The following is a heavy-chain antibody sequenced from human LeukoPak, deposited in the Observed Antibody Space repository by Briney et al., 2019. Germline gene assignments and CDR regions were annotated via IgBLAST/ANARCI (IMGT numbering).Heavy chain of an antibody. D-gene: IGHD3-3*01. V-gene: IGHV1-24*01. CDR2: FDPEDGET. Sequence: ASVKVSCKVSGYTLTELSMHWVRQAPGKGLEWMGGFDPEDGETIYAQKFQGRVTMTEDTSTDTAYMELSSLRSEDTAVYYCATVTSFWSGYHIFDYWGQGTLVTVSS. J-gene: IGHJ4*02. CDR3: ATVTSFWSGYHIFDY. CDR1: GYTLTELS.